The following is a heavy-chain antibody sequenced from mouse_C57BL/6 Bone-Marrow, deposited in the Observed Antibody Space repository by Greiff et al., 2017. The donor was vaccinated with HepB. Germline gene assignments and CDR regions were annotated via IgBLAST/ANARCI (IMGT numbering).Heavy chain of an antibody. CDR1: GFTFSSYT. J-gene: IGHJ2*01. CDR2: ISGGGGNT. CDR3: ARAPQGFDY. V-gene: IGHV5-9*04. Sequence: DVHLVESGGGLVKPGGSLKLSCAASGFTFSSYTMSWVRQTPEKRLEWVATISGGGGNTYYPDSVKGRFTISRDNAKNTLYLQMSSLRSEDTAMYYCARAPQGFDYWGQGTTLTVSS.